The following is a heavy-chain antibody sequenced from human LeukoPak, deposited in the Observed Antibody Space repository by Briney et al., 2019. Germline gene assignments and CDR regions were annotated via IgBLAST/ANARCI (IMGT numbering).Heavy chain of an antibody. CDR2: IRYDGSNK. V-gene: IGHV3-30*02. J-gene: IGHJ5*02. CDR1: GFTFSSYG. Sequence: AGGSLRLSCAASGFTFSSYGMRWVRQAPGKGLEWVAFIRYDGSNKYYADSVKGRFTISRDNSKNTLYLQMNSLRAGDTAVYYCAKDTTPPKAGFDPWGQGTLVTVSS. CDR3: AKDTTPPKAGFDP. D-gene: IGHD1-14*01.